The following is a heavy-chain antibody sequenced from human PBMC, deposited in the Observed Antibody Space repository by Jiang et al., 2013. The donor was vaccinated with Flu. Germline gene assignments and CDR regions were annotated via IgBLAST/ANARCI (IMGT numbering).Heavy chain of an antibody. J-gene: IGHJ6*02. D-gene: IGHD2-15*01. Sequence: VQLVESGGGVVQPGESLRLSCAASGFAFSYYGLHWVRQAPGKGVEWVASISYDGSDTYYVDSVQGRFSISRDNSKDTLSLQMNSLSTEDAAVYFCAKDKDMWSPHYALDVWAKGPRSPSP. CDR3: AKDKDMWSPHYALDV. CDR1: GFAFSYYG. CDR2: ISYDGSDT. V-gene: IGHV3-30*18.